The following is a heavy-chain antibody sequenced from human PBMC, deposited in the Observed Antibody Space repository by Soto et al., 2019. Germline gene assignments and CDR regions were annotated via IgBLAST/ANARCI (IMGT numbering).Heavy chain of an antibody. V-gene: IGHV4-59*01. J-gene: IGHJ4*03. CDR3: ARGGGYHDY. CDR2: INDSGSA. D-gene: IGHD1-26*01. Sequence: QVQLQESGPGLVKPSETLSLTCTVSGGSFSSYYWNWIRQPPGKGLEWIGYINDSGSAHYNPSLKRRVTISVDTLKNQFSLKLTAVTAADTAVYYCARGGGYHDYWGQGTMVTVSS. CDR1: GGSFSSYY.